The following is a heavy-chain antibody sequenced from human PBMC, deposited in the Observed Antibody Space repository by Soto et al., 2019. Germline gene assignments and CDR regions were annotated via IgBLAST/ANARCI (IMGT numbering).Heavy chain of an antibody. V-gene: IGHV3-30*03. Sequence: PGGSLRLSCAGSGFSFSKSGMHWVRQAPGKGLEWLTLISYDGKNRYYADSVKGRFTISRDNSQNTLYLEMNSLRPEDTAVYFCASDLFLGYWGQGTLVTVSS. CDR3: ASDLFLGY. D-gene: IGHD2-21*01. J-gene: IGHJ4*02. CDR1: GFSFSKSG. CDR2: ISYDGKNR.